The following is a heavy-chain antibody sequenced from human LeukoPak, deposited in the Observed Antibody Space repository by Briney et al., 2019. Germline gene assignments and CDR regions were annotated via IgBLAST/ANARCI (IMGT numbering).Heavy chain of an antibody. J-gene: IGHJ5*02. CDR1: GFTFSSYS. CDR3: ARDYDFWSGYSYNWFDP. D-gene: IGHD3-3*01. V-gene: IGHV3-21*01. Sequence: PGGYLRLSCAASGFTFSSYSMNWVRQAPGKGPEWVSSISSSSSYIYYADSVKGRFTISRDNAKNSLYLQMNSLRAEDTAVYYCARDYDFWSGYSYNWFDPWGQGTLVTVSS. CDR2: ISSSSSYI.